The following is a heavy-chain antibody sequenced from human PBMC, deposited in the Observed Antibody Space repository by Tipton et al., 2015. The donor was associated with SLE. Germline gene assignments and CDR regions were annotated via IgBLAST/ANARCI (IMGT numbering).Heavy chain of an antibody. CDR2: ISFDGSNE. CDR3: ARDIDYYGSGNYPNFGY. J-gene: IGHJ4*02. D-gene: IGHD3-10*01. Sequence: SLRLSCAASGFTFSNYAMHWVRQAPGKGLEWVAVISFDGSNEYYADSVKGRFTISRDNSKNTLYLQMNSLRTEDTAVYYCARDIDYYGSGNYPNFGYWGQGTRVTVSS. CDR1: GFTFSNYA. V-gene: IGHV3-30*04.